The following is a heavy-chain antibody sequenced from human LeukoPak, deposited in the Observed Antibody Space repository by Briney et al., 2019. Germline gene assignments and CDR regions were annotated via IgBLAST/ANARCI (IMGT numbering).Heavy chain of an antibody. V-gene: IGHV1-46*01. CDR3: ATAGKSGSGLTSYYYYMDV. CDR1: GYTFTSYY. D-gene: IGHD6-25*01. CDR2: INPSGGST. Sequence: ASVKVSCKASGYTFTSYYMHWVRQAPGQGLEWMGIINPSGGSTSYAQKFQGGVTMTRDMSTSTVYMELSSLRSEDTAVYYCATAGKSGSGLTSYYYYMDVWGKGTTVTISS. J-gene: IGHJ6*03.